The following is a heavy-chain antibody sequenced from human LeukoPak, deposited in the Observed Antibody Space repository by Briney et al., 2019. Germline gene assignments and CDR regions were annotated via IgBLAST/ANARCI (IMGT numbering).Heavy chain of an antibody. J-gene: IGHJ4*02. CDR2: INHSGST. V-gene: IGHV4-34*01. CDR3: ASPSMVRGVKPYYFDY. D-gene: IGHD3-10*01. Sequence: PSETLSLTCAVYGGSFSAFYWSWIRQPPGKGLEWIGEINHSGSTYYNPSLKSRVTISVDTSKNQFSLKLSSVTAADTAVYYCASPSMVRGVKPYYFDYWGQGTLVTVSS. CDR1: GGSFSAFY.